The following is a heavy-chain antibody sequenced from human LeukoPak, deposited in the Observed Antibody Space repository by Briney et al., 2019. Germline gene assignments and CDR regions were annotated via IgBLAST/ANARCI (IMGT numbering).Heavy chain of an antibody. CDR3: STDGYYGSGSYSLYYYYYGMDV. J-gene: IGHJ6*02. Sequence: GGSLRLFCTASGFTFSSYWMHWVRQAPGKGLVWVSRINSDGSSTSYADSVKGRFTISRDKAKNTLYLQMNSLRSEDTAVYYCSTDGYYGSGSYSLYYYYYGMDVWGQGTTVTVYS. CDR2: INSDGSST. D-gene: IGHD3-10*01. V-gene: IGHV3-74*01. CDR1: GFTFSSYW.